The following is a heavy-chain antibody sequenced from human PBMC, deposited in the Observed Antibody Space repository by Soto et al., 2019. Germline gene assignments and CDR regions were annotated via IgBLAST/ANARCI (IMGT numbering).Heavy chain of an antibody. J-gene: IGHJ4*02. CDR1: GYTFTNYC. CDR2: INAGNGNT. V-gene: IGHV1-3*01. Sequence: ASVKVSCKTSGYTFTNYCISWVRQAPGQRLEWMGWINAGNGNTKYSQKFQGRVTITRDTSASTAYMELSSLRSEDTAVYYCARAPGGPGIAEYWGQGTLVTVSS. CDR3: ARAPGGPGIAEY. D-gene: IGHD6-13*01.